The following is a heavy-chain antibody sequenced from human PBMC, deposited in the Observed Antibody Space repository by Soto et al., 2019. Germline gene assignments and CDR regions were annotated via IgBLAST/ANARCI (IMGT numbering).Heavy chain of an antibody. CDR2: ISYDGSNK. Sequence: PGGSLRLSCAASGFTFSSYAMHWVRQAPGKGLEWVAVISYDGSNKYYADSVKGRFTISRDNSKNTLYLQMNSLRAEDTAVYYCARAGDTVTTTYYFDYWGQLTLFTVSS. J-gene: IGHJ4*02. D-gene: IGHD4-17*01. CDR1: GFTFSSYA. CDR3: ARAGDTVTTTYYFDY. V-gene: IGHV3-30-3*01.